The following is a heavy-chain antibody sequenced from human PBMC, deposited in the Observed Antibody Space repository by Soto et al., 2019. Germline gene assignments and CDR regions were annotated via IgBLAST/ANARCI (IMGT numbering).Heavy chain of an antibody. CDR3: ARHSGYDYVFDY. CDR2: MNPRSGGT. J-gene: IGHJ4*02. CDR1: GYTFTNYY. Sequence: ASVKVSCKASGYTFTNYYMHWVRQAPGQGLEWMGWMNPRSGGTKYAQAFQDRVTMTRDASTSTAYMDLSSLRLDDTAVYFCARHSGYDYVFDYWGQGTLVTVSS. D-gene: IGHD5-12*01. V-gene: IGHV1-2*02.